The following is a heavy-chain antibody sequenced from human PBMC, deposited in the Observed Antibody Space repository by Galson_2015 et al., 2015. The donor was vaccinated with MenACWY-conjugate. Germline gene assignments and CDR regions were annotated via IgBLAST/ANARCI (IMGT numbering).Heavy chain of an antibody. V-gene: IGHV4-4*02. Sequence: LSLTCSVSGASISSSNWWSWVRQPPGKGLEWIGEIYHSGSTNYNPSLKSRVTISVDKSKNQFSLKLSSVTAADTAVYYCARLTGGYNWFDPWGQGTLVTVSS. CDR1: GASISSSNW. J-gene: IGHJ5*02. CDR2: IYHSGST. CDR3: ARLTGGYNWFDP. D-gene: IGHD7-27*01.